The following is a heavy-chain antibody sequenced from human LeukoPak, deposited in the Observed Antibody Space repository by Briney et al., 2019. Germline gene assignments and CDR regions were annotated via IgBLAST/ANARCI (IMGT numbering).Heavy chain of an antibody. CDR1: GGSFSSGSYY. Sequence: PSETLSLTCAVSGGSFSSGSYYWSWIRQPPGQGLEGIVYIYYSGSTNYNPSLKSRVTISVDTSKNQFSLKLSSVTAADTAVYYCAREPGAGPPLGYYYYYGMDVWGKGTTVTVSS. D-gene: IGHD1-26*01. V-gene: IGHV4-61*01. J-gene: IGHJ6*04. CDR3: AREPGAGPPLGYYYYYGMDV. CDR2: IYYSGST.